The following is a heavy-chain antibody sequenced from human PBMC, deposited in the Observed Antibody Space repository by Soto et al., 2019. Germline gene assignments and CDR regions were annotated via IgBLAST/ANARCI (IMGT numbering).Heavy chain of an antibody. Sequence: QVQLQESGPGLVTPSGTLSLTCAVSGGSISSSNWWSWVRQPPGKGLEWIGEIYHSGSTNYNPSLKSRVTISVDKSKNQFSLKLSSVTAADTAVYYCARDSGIAAAGTYYYYGMDVWGQGTTVTVSS. D-gene: IGHD6-13*01. CDR2: IYHSGST. CDR1: GGSISSSNW. J-gene: IGHJ6*02. CDR3: ARDSGIAAAGTYYYYGMDV. V-gene: IGHV4-4*02.